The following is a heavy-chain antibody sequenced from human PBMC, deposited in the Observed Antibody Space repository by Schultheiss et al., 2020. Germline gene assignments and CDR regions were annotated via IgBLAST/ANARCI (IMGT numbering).Heavy chain of an antibody. CDR2: INPNSGGT. CDR3: ASRPHRSSWSRDYHYYGMDV. D-gene: IGHD6-13*01. J-gene: IGHJ6*02. V-gene: IGHV1-2*02. CDR1: GYTFTSYY. Sequence: GSVKVSCKASGYTFTSYYMHWVRQAPGQGLEWMGWINPNSGGTNYAQKFQGRVTMTRVTSITTAYMELRSLRSDDTAVYYCASRPHRSSWSRDYHYYGMDVWGQGTTVTVSS.